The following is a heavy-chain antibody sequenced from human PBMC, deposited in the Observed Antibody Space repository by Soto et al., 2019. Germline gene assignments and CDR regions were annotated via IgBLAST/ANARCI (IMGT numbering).Heavy chain of an antibody. CDR3: ARLSFSYGVDV. Sequence: SETLSLTCAASGGSISSANWWTWVRQPPGKGLEWIGEIYHGGSTSYNPSLKSRVTLSLDKFKNHFSLNLTSVTAADTAVYYCARLSFSYGVDVWGQGTTVTVSS. CDR1: GGSISSANW. J-gene: IGHJ6*02. V-gene: IGHV4-4*02. CDR2: IYHGGST.